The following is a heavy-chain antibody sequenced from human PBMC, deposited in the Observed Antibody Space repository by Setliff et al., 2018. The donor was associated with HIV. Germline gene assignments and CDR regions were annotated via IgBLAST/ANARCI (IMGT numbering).Heavy chain of an antibody. J-gene: IGHJ4*02. Sequence: SETLSLTCAVYGGSFSGYYWTWIRQPPGRGLEWIGEIIHSGGTNYNRSLKSRVTISVDTSKNQFSLNLSSVTAADTAVYYCARQRPGLLNDALDVWGQGILVTVSS. V-gene: IGHV4-34*12. CDR1: GGSFSGYY. CDR2: IIHSGGT. D-gene: IGHD6-25*01. CDR3: ARQRPGLLNDALDV.